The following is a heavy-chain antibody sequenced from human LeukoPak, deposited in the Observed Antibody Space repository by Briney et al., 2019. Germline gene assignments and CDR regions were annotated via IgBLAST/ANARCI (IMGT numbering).Heavy chain of an antibody. CDR3: ARGRITLRAFDI. CDR2: IYSGGST. CDR1: GLKVSDNY. Sequence: GGSLRLSYVASGLKVSDNYMSWVRQAPGKGLEWVSVIYSGGSTYYADSVKGRFTSSRDNSKNTLYLQMNSLRVEDTAVYYCARGRITLRAFDIWGQGTMVIVSA. J-gene: IGHJ3*02. D-gene: IGHD3-10*01. V-gene: IGHV3-53*01.